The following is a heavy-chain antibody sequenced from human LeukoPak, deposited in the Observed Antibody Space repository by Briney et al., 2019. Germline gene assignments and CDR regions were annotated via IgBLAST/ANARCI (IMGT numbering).Heavy chain of an antibody. Sequence: SETLSLTCTVSGGSISSGSYYWGWIRQPPGKGLEWIGSIYYSGSTYYNPSLKSRVTISVDTSKNQFSLKLSSVTAADTAIYYCARGYFDWLNWFDPWGQGTLVTVSS. CDR2: IYYSGST. D-gene: IGHD3-9*01. V-gene: IGHV4-39*07. CDR1: GGSISSGSYY. J-gene: IGHJ5*02. CDR3: ARGYFDWLNWFDP.